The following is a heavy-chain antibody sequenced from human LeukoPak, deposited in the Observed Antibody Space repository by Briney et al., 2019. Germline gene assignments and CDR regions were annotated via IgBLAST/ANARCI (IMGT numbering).Heavy chain of an antibody. CDR2: IKQDGSEK. V-gene: IGHV3-7*05. CDR1: GFTFSSYW. Sequence: GGSLRLSCAASGFTFSSYWMSWVRQAPGKGLEWVANIKQDGSEKYYVDSVKGRFTMSRDNSMNSLYLQMNSLRSEDTAVYYCASQTYYDFWSGYYYYGIVVWGKGATVTVSS. CDR3: ASQTYYDFWSGYYYYGIVV. D-gene: IGHD3-3*01. J-gene: IGHJ6*04.